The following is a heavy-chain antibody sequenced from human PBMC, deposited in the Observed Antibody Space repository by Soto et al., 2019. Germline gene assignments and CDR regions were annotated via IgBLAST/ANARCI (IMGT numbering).Heavy chain of an antibody. CDR3: ARVYCSSTSCYAGDGWFDP. J-gene: IGHJ5*02. CDR1: GYTFTSYY. V-gene: IGHV1-46*03. D-gene: IGHD2-2*01. Sequence: QVQLVQSGAEVKKPGASVKVSCKASGYTFTSYYMHWVRQAPGQGLEWMGIINPSGGSTSYAQKFQGRVTMTRDTSTSTVYMELSSLRSEDTAVYYCARVYCSSTSCYAGDGWFDPWGQGTLVAVSS. CDR2: INPSGGST.